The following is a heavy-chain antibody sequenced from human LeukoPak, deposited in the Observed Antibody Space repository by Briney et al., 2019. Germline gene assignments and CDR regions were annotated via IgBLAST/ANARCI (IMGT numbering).Heavy chain of an antibody. D-gene: IGHD3-10*01. CDR2: IDTTTGNP. V-gene: IGHV7-4-1*02. J-gene: IGHJ4*02. CDR3: VRGTPTPGMDY. Sequence: ASVRVSCKASGYPFSAHFLNWVRQAPGQGLEWMGNIDTTTGNPRYAQDFTGRFVFSLDTSVSTAYLQITSLRADDTAAYYCVRGTPTPGMDYWGQGTQVTVSS. CDR1: GYPFSAHF.